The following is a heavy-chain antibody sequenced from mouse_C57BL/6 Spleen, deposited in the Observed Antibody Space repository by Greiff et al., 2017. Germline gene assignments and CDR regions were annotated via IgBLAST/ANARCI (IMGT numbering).Heavy chain of an antibody. Sequence: QVQLQQPGAELVRPGSSVKLSCKASGYTFTSYWMHWVKQRPIQGLEWIGNIDPSDSETHYNQKFKDKATLTVDNSSSTAYRQLSSLTSEDSAVYYCARERNYGNPTGNFDVWGTGTTVTVSS. D-gene: IGHD2-1*01. V-gene: IGHV1-52*01. CDR3: ARERNYGNPTGNFDV. CDR1: GYTFTSYW. CDR2: IDPSDSET. J-gene: IGHJ1*03.